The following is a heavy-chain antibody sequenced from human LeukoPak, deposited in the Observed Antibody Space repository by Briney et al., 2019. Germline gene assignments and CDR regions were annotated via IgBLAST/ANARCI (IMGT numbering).Heavy chain of an antibody. J-gene: IGHJ5*02. CDR3: ARKTMIVVVNWFDP. CDR2: VSHSGST. V-gene: IGHV4-4*02. D-gene: IGHD3-22*01. Sequence: SGTLSLTCAVSDASITSSYWWSWVRPPPGKGLEWIGEVSHSGSTNYNPSLKSRVTISVDTSKNQFSLKLSSVTAADTAVYYCARKTMIVVVNWFDPWGQGTLVTVSS. CDR1: DASITSSYW.